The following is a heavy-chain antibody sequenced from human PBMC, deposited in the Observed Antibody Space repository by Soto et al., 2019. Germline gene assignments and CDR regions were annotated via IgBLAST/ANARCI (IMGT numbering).Heavy chain of an antibody. CDR1: GFTFSSFW. D-gene: IGHD1-1*01. CDR3: ARRLQLPGTHDY. Sequence: PGGSLRLSCAASGFTFSSFWMHWVRRVPGKGPVCVSRINGDGTTTHHADSVKGRFTISRDNAKNTLYLQMNSLRAEDTAVYSCARRLQLPGTHDYPGPAPLLTLSS. J-gene: IGHJ4*02. CDR2: INGDGTTT. V-gene: IGHV3-74*01.